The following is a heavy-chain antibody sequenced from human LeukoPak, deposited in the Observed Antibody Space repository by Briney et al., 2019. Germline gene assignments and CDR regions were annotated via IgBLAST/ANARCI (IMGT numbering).Heavy chain of an antibody. CDR1: GFTFSSYE. Sequence: QPGGSLRLSCAASGFTFSSYEMNWVRQAPGKGLEWVSYISSSGSTIYYADSVKGRFTISRDNAKNSLYLQMNSLRAEDTAVYYCARDPRAVAGRPFDYWGQGTLVTVSS. J-gene: IGHJ4*02. V-gene: IGHV3-48*03. CDR3: ARDPRAVAGRPFDY. D-gene: IGHD6-19*01. CDR2: ISSSGSTI.